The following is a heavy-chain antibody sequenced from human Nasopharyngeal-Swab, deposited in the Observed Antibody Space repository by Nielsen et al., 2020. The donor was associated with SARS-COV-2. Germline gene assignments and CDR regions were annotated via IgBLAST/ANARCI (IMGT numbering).Heavy chain of an antibody. D-gene: IGHD3-22*01. J-gene: IGHJ3*02. V-gene: IGHV4-31*02. CDR2: IYYSGST. Sequence: RQAPGKGLEWIGHIYYSGSTYYNPSLKSRVTISVDTSKNQFSPKLSSVTAADTAVYYCARATMIVVVIGAFDIWGQGTMVTVSS. CDR3: ARATMIVVVIGAFDI.